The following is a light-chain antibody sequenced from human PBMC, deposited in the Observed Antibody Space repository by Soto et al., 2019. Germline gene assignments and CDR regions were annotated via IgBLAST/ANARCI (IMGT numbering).Light chain of an antibody. CDR2: AAS. CDR3: QQYRTFWT. Sequence: DIQMTQSPSTLSASVGDRVTITCRASQSISSRLAWYQQKPGKAPKLLIYAASTLESGVPSRFSGSGSGTQFTLTISSLQSDDFATYYCQQYRTFWTFGQGTKVEIK. CDR1: QSISSR. V-gene: IGKV1-5*01. J-gene: IGKJ1*01.